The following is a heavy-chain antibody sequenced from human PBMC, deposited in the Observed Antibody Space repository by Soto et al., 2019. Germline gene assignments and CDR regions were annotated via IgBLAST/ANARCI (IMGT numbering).Heavy chain of an antibody. D-gene: IGHD1-7*01. CDR1: GFTFSTYA. Sequence: WGSLRLSCAASGFTFSTYALSWVRQAPGKGLEWVSAISANGQGIYYADSVRGRFTISRDNSKNTIFLHMDSLRAEDTAVYYCAKDRNYPRDQFHYWGQGTLVTVSS. V-gene: IGHV3-23*01. CDR2: ISANGQGI. CDR3: AKDRNYPRDQFHY. J-gene: IGHJ4*02.